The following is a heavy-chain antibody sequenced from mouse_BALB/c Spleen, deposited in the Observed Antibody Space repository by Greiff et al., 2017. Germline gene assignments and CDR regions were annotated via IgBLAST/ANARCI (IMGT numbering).Heavy chain of an antibody. CDR2: ISSGGGST. J-gene: IGHJ4*01. Sequence: EVHLVESGGGLVKPGGSLKLSCAASGFAFSSYDMSWVRQTPEKRLEWVAYISSGGGSTYYPDTVKGRFTISRDNAKNTLYLLMSSLKSEDTAMYYCARFLYGNYYAMDYWGQGTSVTVSS. CDR1: GFAFSSYD. CDR3: ARFLYGNYYAMDY. D-gene: IGHD2-1*01. V-gene: IGHV5-12-1*01.